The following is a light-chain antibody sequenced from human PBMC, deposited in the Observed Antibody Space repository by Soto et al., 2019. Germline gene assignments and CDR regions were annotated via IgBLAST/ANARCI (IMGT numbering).Light chain of an antibody. CDR3: CSHAGSRTYV. J-gene: IGLJ1*01. CDR1: SSDIGAYDY. CDR2: EVN. V-gene: IGLV2-14*01. Sequence: QSALTQPASLSGSPGQSITISCTGTSSDIGAYDYVSWFQQHPGKAPKLMISEVNNRPSGVSNRFSGSKSGNTASLTISGLQTEDEADYYCCSHAGSRTYVFGPGTKLTVL.